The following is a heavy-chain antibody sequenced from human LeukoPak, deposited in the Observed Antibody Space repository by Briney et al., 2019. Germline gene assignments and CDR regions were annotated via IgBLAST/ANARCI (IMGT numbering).Heavy chain of an antibody. Sequence: PSETLSLTCTVSAGSISSGDSYWNWIRQPPGKGLEWIGEINHSGSTNYNPSLKSRVTISVDTSKNQFSLKLSSVTAADTAVYYCASRVFVVVPAAIYNWFDPWGQGTLVTVSS. J-gene: IGHJ5*02. CDR1: AGSISSGDSY. CDR3: ASRVFVVVPAAIYNWFDP. CDR2: INHSGST. V-gene: IGHV4-39*07. D-gene: IGHD2-2*01.